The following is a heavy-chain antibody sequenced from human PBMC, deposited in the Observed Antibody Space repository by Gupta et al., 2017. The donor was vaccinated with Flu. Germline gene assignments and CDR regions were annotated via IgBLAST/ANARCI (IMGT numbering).Heavy chain of an antibody. D-gene: IGHD2-21*01. Sequence: QVQLVQTGAEAKNPGASVKVACQASGSTFPGYTMHCVRQAPGQGLESMGWINPESDGTKYAQKFRGRVTMTRDTSINTAYMELNSLRYDDTAVYFCARDFSYSSRRPYFDYWGQVTLVTVSS. CDR3: ARDFSYSSRRPYFDY. J-gene: IGHJ4*02. CDR1: GSTFPGYT. CDR2: INPESDGT. V-gene: IGHV1-2*02.